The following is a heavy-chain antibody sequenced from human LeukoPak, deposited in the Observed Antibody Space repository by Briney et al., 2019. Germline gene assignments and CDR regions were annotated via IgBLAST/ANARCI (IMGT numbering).Heavy chain of an antibody. CDR3: ARDGTYTDYDPDFDI. CDR2: IKQDGSEK. CDR1: GFTFSRFW. V-gene: IGHV3-7*04. D-gene: IGHD5-12*01. J-gene: IGHJ4*02. Sequence: GGSLRLSCAASGFTFSRFWMSWVRQAPGKGPERVANIKQDGSEKYYVDSVKGRFTISRDNAKNSLYLQMNSLRAEDTAVFYCARDGTYTDYDPDFDIWGQGTLVTVSS.